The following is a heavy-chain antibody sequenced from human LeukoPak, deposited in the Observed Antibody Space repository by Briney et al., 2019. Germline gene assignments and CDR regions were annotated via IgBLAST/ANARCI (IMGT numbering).Heavy chain of an antibody. CDR3: ATDLGIAARPGY. V-gene: IGHV1-24*01. CDR1: GYTLTELS. J-gene: IGHJ4*02. D-gene: IGHD6-6*01. CDR2: FDPEDGET. Sequence: ASVKVSCKVSGYTLTELSMHWVRQAPGKGLEWMGGFDPEDGETIYAQKFQGRVTMTEDTSTDTAYMELCSLRSEDTAVYYCATDLGIAARPGYWGQGTLVTVSS.